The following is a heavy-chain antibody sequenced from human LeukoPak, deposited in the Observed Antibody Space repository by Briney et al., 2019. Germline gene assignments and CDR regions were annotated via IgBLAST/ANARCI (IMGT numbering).Heavy chain of an antibody. CDR2: ISSSSYI. CDR1: GFTFSSYS. CDR3: AKNYRWLDSFDY. V-gene: IGHV3-21*01. J-gene: IGHJ4*02. D-gene: IGHD6-19*01. Sequence: GGSLRLSCAASGFTFSSYSMNWVRQAPGKGLEWVSSISSSSYIYYADSVKGRFTISRDNAKNSLYLQMNSLRAEDTAVYYCAKNYRWLDSFDYWGQGTLVTVSS.